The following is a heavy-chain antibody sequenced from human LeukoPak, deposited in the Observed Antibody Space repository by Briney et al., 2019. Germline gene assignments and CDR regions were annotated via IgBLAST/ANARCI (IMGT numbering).Heavy chain of an antibody. CDR3: ASEGTTGTTWGPDY. D-gene: IGHD1-1*01. J-gene: IGHJ4*02. V-gene: IGHV3-30*02. CDR1: GFTFSNYG. Sequence: GGSLRLSCAASGFTFSNYGMHWVRQAPGKGLEWVAFIRYENYADSVKGRFTISRDNAKNTLYLQMNSLRAEDTAVYYCASEGTTGTTWGPDYWGQGTLVTVSS. CDR2: IRYE.